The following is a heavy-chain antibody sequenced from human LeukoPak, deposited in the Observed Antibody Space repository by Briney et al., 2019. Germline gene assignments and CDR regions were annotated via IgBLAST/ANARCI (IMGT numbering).Heavy chain of an antibody. Sequence: ASVXXXCXXXGYXFTGXXMHWVRXXPXXXXXXXXXINPNSGGTNYAQKFQGRVTMTRDTSISTAYMELSRLRSDDTAVYYCARSGSGSYTRMIGVYWGQGTLVTVSS. V-gene: IGHV1-2*02. J-gene: IGHJ4*02. CDR1: GYXFTGXX. D-gene: IGHD1-26*01. CDR3: ARSGSGSYTRMIGVY. CDR2: INPNSGGT.